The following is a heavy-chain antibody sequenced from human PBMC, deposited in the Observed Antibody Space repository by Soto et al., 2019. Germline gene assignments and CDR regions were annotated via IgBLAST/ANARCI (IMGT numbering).Heavy chain of an antibody. CDR3: ARGGYYDFWRITPGLGYYYYMDV. V-gene: IGHV1-2*04. D-gene: IGHD3-3*01. CDR1: GYTFTGYY. J-gene: IGHJ6*03. Sequence: ASVKVSCKASGYTFTGYYMHWVRQAPGQGLEWMGWINPNSGGTNYAQKFQGWVTMTRDTSISTAYMELSRLRSDDTVVYYCARGGYYDFWRITPGLGYYYYMDVWGKGTTVTVSS. CDR2: INPNSGGT.